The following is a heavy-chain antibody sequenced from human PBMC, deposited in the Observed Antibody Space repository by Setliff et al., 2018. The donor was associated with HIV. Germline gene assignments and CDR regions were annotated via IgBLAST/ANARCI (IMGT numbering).Heavy chain of an antibody. CDR1: GFTFTSAA. V-gene: IGHV1-58*01. CDR2: IVVGSGNT. J-gene: IGHJ4*02. CDR3: AVDLGDYYYDTTDYYYGGGLGY. D-gene: IGHD3-22*01. Sequence: RASVKVSCKASGFTFTSAAVQWVRQARGQRPEWIGWIVVGSGNTKYAQRFQERVTITRDMSTRTAYMELSSLRSEDTAVYYCAVDLGDYYYDTTDYYYGGGLGYWGQGTLVTVSS.